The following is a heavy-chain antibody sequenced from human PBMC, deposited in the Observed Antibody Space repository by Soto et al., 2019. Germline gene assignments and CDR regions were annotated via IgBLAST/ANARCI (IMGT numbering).Heavy chain of an antibody. Sequence: PGGSLRLSCTTSGFSFANFSMTWVRQAPGKGLEWVATISGSDGKTYYADSVKGRFSISRETSRNTLYLQMNSLRADDTAIYYCAKWSYLDYWGQGTRVTVSS. D-gene: IGHD3-3*01. CDR3: AKWSYLDY. V-gene: IGHV3-23*01. CDR2: ISGSDGKT. J-gene: IGHJ4*02. CDR1: GFSFANFS.